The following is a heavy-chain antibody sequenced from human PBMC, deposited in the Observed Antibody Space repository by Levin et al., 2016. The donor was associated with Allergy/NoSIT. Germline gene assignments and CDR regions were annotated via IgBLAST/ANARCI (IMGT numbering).Heavy chain of an antibody. D-gene: IGHD4-17*01. Sequence: SETLSLTCTVSGGSISSASCYWGWIRQPPGRGLEWIGSIFYLGSTYYNPSLKSRVTISVDTSKSQFSLKLSSVTAADTAVYYCARQSTVPSIYFDYWGQGTLVTVSS. J-gene: IGHJ4*02. CDR3: ARQSTVPSIYFDY. V-gene: IGHV4-39*01. CDR2: IFYLGST. CDR1: GGSISSASCY.